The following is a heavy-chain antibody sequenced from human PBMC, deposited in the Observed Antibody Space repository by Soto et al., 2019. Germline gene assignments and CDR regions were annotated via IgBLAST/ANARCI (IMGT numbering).Heavy chain of an antibody. CDR2: IYYSGST. Sequence: SETLSLTCTVSGGSISSYNWSWIRQPPGKGLEWIGYIYYSGSTNYNPSLKSRVTISVDTSKNQFSLKLSSVTAADTAVYYCARVGYYDSSGYYYTGFDYWGQGTLVTVSS. D-gene: IGHD3-22*01. J-gene: IGHJ4*02. V-gene: IGHV4-59*01. CDR1: GGSISSYN. CDR3: ARVGYYDSSGYYYTGFDY.